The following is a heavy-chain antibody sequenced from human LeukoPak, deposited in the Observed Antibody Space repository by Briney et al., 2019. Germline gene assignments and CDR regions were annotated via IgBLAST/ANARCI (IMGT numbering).Heavy chain of an antibody. D-gene: IGHD6-13*01. J-gene: IGHJ6*02. Sequence: GGSLRLSCAASGFTFSSYSMNWVRQAPGKGLEWVSYISSSSSTIYYADSVKGRFTISRDNAKNSLYLQMNSLRAEDTAVYYCAREYSRGTFYYYYGMDVWGQGTTVTVSS. CDR2: ISSSSSTI. V-gene: IGHV3-48*01. CDR1: GFTFSSYS. CDR3: AREYSRGTFYYYYGMDV.